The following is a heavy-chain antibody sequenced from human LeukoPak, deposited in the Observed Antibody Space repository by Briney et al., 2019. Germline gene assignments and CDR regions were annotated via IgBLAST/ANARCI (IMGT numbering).Heavy chain of an antibody. Sequence: GGSLRLSCSASGFTFSSYAMHWVRQAPGKGLEYVSAISSNGGSTYYADSVKGRFTISRDDSKSIAYLQMNSLKTEDTAVYYCTRPYGSGSYHWFDPWGQGTLVTVSS. V-gene: IGHV3-64*04. D-gene: IGHD3-10*01. J-gene: IGHJ5*02. CDR3: TRPYGSGSYHWFDP. CDR1: GFTFSSYA. CDR2: ISSNGGST.